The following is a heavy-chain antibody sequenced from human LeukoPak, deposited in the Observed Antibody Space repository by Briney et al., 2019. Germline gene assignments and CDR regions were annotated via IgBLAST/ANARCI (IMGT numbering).Heavy chain of an antibody. D-gene: IGHD3-10*01. J-gene: IGHJ4*02. CDR1: GGSISGYY. V-gene: IGHV4-4*07. Sequence: PSETLSLTCSVSGGSISGYYWSWIRQPAGKGLECVGRISSSGSTNYNPSLKSRVTMSVDTSKNQFFLKLSSVTAAGTAVYYCARSPRRPHFYSSGSYYYYFDYWGQGTLVTVSS. CDR2: ISSSGST. CDR3: ARSPRRPHFYSSGSYYYYFDY.